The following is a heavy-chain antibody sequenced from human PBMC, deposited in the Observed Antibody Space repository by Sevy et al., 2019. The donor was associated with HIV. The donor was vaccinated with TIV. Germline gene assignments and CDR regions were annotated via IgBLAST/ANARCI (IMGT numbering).Heavy chain of an antibody. V-gene: IGHV1-2*06. CDR3: ARDDAGYAGSPLDY. CDR2: INPNSGGT. Sequence: ASVKVSCKASGYTFTGYYMHWVRQAPGQGLEWMGRINPNSGGTNYAQMFQSRVTMTRDTSISTAYMELSRLRSDDTAVYYCARDDAGYAGSPLDYWGQGTLVTVSS. J-gene: IGHJ4*02. D-gene: IGHD5-12*01. CDR1: GYTFTGYY.